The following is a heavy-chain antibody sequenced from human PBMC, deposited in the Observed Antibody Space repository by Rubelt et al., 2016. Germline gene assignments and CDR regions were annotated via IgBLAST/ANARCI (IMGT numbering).Heavy chain of an antibody. CDR1: GGSISSGGYS. V-gene: IGHV4-30-4*07. Sequence: QVQLQESGPGLVKPSQTLSLTCAVSGGSISSGGYSWSWIRQPPGKGLEWIGYIYSRGSTSYNPSLKGRVTISVDTSKNQFSLKLSSVTAADTAVYYCARYPIRDYYYGMDVWGQGTTVTVSS. CDR2: IYSRGST. J-gene: IGHJ6*02. CDR3: ARYPIRDYYYGMDV.